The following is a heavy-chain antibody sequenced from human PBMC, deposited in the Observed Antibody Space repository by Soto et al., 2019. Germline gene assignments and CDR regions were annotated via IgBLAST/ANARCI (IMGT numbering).Heavy chain of an antibody. CDR2: INPSGGST. D-gene: IGHD5-12*01. Sequence: ASVKLSCKASGYTFTSYYMHCVRQAPRQGLEWMGIINPSGGSTSYAQKFQGRVTMTRDTSTSTVYMELSSLRSEDTAVYYCARGLIVATIVGAFDIWGQGTMVTVSS. CDR1: GYTFTSYY. V-gene: IGHV1-46*01. J-gene: IGHJ3*02. CDR3: ARGLIVATIVGAFDI.